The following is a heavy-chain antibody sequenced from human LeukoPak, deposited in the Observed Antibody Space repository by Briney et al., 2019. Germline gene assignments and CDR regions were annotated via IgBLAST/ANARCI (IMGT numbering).Heavy chain of an antibody. CDR2: LYYSGSA. CDR1: GGSISGYY. CDR3: ARYSPGAMEYYFDY. D-gene: IGHD1-26*01. V-gene: IGHV4-59*01. Sequence: SETLSLTCTVSGGSISGYYWSWIRQPPGKGLEWIGYLYYSGSAYYNPSLKNRVTISVDTSKNQFSLKLSSVTAADTAVYFCARYSPGAMEYYFDYWGRGTLVTVSS. J-gene: IGHJ4*02.